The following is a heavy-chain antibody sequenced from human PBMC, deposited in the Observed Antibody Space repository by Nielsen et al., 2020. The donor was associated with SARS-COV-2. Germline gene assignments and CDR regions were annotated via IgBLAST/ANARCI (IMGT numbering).Heavy chain of an antibody. CDR1: GGSISTGSHY. V-gene: IGHV4-39*07. D-gene: IGHD5-18*01. CDR2: INHSGSP. Sequence: SETLSLTCIVSGGSISTGSHYWSWIRQPPGKGLEWIGDINHSGSPHYNPSLKSRVTISIDTSKKQFSLNLSSVTAADMAVYYCARRAEGLELWRRYFYYMDVWGKGTTVTVSS. J-gene: IGHJ6*03. CDR3: ARRAEGLELWRRYFYYMDV.